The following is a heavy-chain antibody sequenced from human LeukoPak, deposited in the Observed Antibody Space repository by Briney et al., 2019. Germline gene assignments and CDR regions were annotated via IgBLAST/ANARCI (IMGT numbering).Heavy chain of an antibody. J-gene: IGHJ4*02. CDR1: GFPFSSYG. CDR3: AKSPEAASDLDY. Sequence: GSLRLSCAASGFPFSSYGMHWVRQAPGKGLEWVAVISYDGSNKYYADSVKGRFTISRDNSKNTLYLQMNSLRAEDTAVYYCAKSPEAASDLDYWGQGTLVTVSS. CDR2: ISYDGSNK. D-gene: IGHD2-15*01. V-gene: IGHV3-30*18.